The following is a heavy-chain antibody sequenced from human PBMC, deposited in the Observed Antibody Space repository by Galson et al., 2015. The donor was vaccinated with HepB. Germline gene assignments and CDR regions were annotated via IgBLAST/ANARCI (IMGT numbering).Heavy chain of an antibody. CDR2: MSYDESYQ. Sequence: SLRLSCAASGFTFSTNSMHWVRLAPGKGLEWVAFMSYDESYQHYGDSVRGRFTISRDTSKNRLYLQMDSLKFEDTAVYYCVQSMGGHRYQYVLDVWGQGTSVIVSS. J-gene: IGHJ6*02. D-gene: IGHD3-10*02. V-gene: IGHV3-30*03. CDR3: VQSMGGHRYQYVLDV. CDR1: GFTFSTNS.